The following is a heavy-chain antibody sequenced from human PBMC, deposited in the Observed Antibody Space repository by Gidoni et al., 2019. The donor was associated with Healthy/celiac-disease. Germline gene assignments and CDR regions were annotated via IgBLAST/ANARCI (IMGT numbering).Heavy chain of an antibody. V-gene: IGHV3-33*08. CDR2: IWYDGSNK. D-gene: IGHD3-22*01. Sequence: QVQLVESGGGVVQPGRSLRLSCAASGFTFSSYGMHWVRQAPGKGLEWVAVIWYDGSNKYYADSVKGRFTISRDNSKNTLYLQMNSLRAEDTAVFYCARDYYDSSGSCDYWGQGTLVTVSS. CDR1: GFTFSSYG. J-gene: IGHJ4*02. CDR3: ARDYYDSSGSCDY.